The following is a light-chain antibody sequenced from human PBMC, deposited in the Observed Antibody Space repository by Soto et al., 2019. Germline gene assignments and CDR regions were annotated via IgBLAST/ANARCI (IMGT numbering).Light chain of an antibody. CDR2: DVS. J-gene: IGLJ2*01. CDR3: SSYTTTSTYVV. CDR1: SSDIGGYNY. Sequence: QSALTQPASVSASPGQSITISCTGTSSDIGGYNYVSWYQQYPGKAPKLMISDVSNRPSGVSDRFSGSKSGNTASLTISGLQAEDEADYFCSSYTTTSTYVVFGGGTKLTVL. V-gene: IGLV2-14*03.